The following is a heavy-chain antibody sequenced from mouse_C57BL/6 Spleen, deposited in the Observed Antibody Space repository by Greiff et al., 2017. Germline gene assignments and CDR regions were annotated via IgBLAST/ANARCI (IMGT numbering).Heavy chain of an antibody. CDR1: GYTFTDYN. CDR2: INPNNGGT. J-gene: IGHJ2*01. V-gene: IGHV1-22*01. Sequence: VQLKESGPELVKPGASVKMSCKASGYTFTDYNMHWVKQSHGKSLEWIGYINPNNGGTSYNQKFKGKATLTVNKSSSTAYMELRSLTSEDSAVYYCARDYDYNYFDYWGQGTTLTVSS. CDR3: ARDYDYNYFDY. D-gene: IGHD2-4*01.